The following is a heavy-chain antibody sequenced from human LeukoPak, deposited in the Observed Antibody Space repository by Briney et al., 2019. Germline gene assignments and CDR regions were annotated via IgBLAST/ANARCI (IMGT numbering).Heavy chain of an antibody. CDR3: SRQVVGNDY. CDR2: INHSGYT. V-gene: IGHV4-34*01. CDR1: GESSFSSYY. D-gene: IGHD3-22*01. Sequence: SETLSLTCAVYGESSFSSYYWSWIRQTPGGALEWIGEINHSGYTNYNPSLKSRVTLSIDTPKNQFSLRLNSVTAADTAVYYCSRQVVGNDYWGQGTLVTVSS. J-gene: IGHJ4*02.